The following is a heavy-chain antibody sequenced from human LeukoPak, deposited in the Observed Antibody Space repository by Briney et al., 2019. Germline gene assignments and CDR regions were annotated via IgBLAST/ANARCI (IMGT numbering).Heavy chain of an antibody. CDR3: ATEVKLRYYYDSSGYRY. CDR2: ISSSGSTI. V-gene: IGHV3-48*04. CDR1: GFTFSSHW. D-gene: IGHD3-22*01. Sequence: GGSLRLSCTASGFTFSSHWMHWVRQAPGKGLEWVSYISSSGSTIYYADSVKGRFTISRDNAKNSLYLQMNSLRAEDTAVYYCATEVKLRYYYDSSGYRYWGQGTLVTVSS. J-gene: IGHJ4*02.